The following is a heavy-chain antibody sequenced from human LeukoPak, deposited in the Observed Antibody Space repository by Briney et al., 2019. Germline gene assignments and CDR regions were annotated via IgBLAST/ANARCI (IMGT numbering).Heavy chain of an antibody. CDR3: ARDRSSNEYYFDY. CDR1: GFTFSSYA. Sequence: QSGGSLRLSCAASGFTFSSYAMHWVRQAPGKGLEWVAVISYDGSNKYYADSVKGRLTIPRDNSKNTLYLQMNSLRAEDTAVYYCARDRSSNEYYFDYWGQGTLVTVSS. CDR2: ISYDGSNK. D-gene: IGHD2-2*01. V-gene: IGHV3-30-3*01. J-gene: IGHJ4*02.